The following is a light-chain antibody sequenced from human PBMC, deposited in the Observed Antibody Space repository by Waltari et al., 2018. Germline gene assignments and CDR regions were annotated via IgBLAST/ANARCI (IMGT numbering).Light chain of an antibody. CDR3: CSYVTSRTFV. CDR1: SSDVDSYNL. CDR2: EGN. Sequence: QSALTQPASVSGSPGQSITISCSGSSSDVDSYNLVSWYLQHPGKVPKLILYEGNKRPSGVSNRFSGSKSGDTASLTISGLQAEDEAAYYCCSYVTSRTFVFGGGTKVSVL. J-gene: IGLJ2*01. V-gene: IGLV2-23*03.